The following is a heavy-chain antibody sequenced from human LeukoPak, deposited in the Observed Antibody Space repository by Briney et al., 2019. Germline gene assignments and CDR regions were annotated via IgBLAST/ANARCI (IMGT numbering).Heavy chain of an antibody. CDR3: ARVTGYMIEDYFDY. CDR2: IYYSGST. D-gene: IGHD3-22*01. V-gene: IGHV4-59*01. CDR1: GGSISSYY. Sequence: SETLSLTCTVPGGSISSYYWSWIRQPPGKGLEWIGYIYYSGSTNYNPSLKSRVTISVKTSKNQFSLKLSSVTAADTAIYYCARVTGYMIEDYFDYWGQGTLVTVSS. J-gene: IGHJ4*02.